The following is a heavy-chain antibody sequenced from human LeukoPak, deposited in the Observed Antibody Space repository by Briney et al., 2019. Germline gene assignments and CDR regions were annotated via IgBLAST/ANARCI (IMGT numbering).Heavy chain of an antibody. CDR3: ATIKVAY. CDR2: INPNSGGT. J-gene: IGHJ4*02. V-gene: IGHV1-2*02. CDR1: GYTFTGYY. Sequence: ASVQDSCEASGYTFTGYYVHWVRRAPGQGLEWMGWINPNSGGTWYAQKFQGRVSMTRDTSINTAYMELSRLTSDDTAVYYCATIKVAYWGQGALVTVSS.